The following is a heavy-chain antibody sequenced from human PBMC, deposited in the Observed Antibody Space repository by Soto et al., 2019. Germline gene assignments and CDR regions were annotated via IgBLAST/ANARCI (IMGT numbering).Heavy chain of an antibody. Sequence: PSETLSLTCRVSGSSITNSFYWGWIRQSPEKGLEWIGSISHTGRTSYNPSLKSRVSISVDTSKNQFSLTLTSMTPEDTAVYYCARNLGGPRDSWGQGTLVTVSS. V-gene: IGHV4-38-2*02. D-gene: IGHD3-16*01. CDR3: ARNLGGPRDS. CDR1: GSSITNSFY. CDR2: ISHTGRT. J-gene: IGHJ4*02.